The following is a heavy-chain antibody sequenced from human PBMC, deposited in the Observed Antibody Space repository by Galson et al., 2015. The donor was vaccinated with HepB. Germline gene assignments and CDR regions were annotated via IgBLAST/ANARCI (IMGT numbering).Heavy chain of an antibody. J-gene: IGHJ4*02. CDR1: VSTFSSYA. V-gene: IGHV3-23*01. CDR3: AKDDRYWGSPFDY. Sequence: SLRLSCAASVSTFSSYAMSWVRQAPGKGLEWVSAISGSGRTTYYADSVKGRFTISRDNSKNTLYLQMNSPRADDTAVYYCAKDDRYWGSPFDYWGQGTLVTVSS. CDR2: ISGSGRTT. D-gene: IGHD7-27*01.